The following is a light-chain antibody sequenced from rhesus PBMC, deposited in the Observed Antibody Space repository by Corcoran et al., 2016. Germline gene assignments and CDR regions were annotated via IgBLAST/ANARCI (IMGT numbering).Light chain of an antibody. CDR1: QGISSW. Sequence: DIQMTQSPSSLSASVGDRVTITCQDRQGISSWLACYQQKPVKAPKLLIYAASSLQSGVPSRFIGSGSWTYFTLTISSLQPEDFATYYCHQHNSYPPTFGQGTKVEIK. CDR3: HQHNSYPPT. J-gene: IGKJ1*01. CDR2: AAS. V-gene: IGKV1-33*02.